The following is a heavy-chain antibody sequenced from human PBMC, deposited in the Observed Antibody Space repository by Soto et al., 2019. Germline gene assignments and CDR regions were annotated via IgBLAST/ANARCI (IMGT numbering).Heavy chain of an antibody. CDR3: AKATYCSGGSCYPYYFDY. CDR1: GFTFSSYA. J-gene: IGHJ4*02. D-gene: IGHD2-15*01. Sequence: EVQLLESGGGLVQPGGSLRLSCAASGFTFSSYAMNWVRQAPGKGLEWVSTISGSGGSTYYADSVKGRFTISRDNSKNTLYLQMNSLRAEATAVYYCAKATYCSGGSCYPYYFDYWGQGTLVTVSS. CDR2: ISGSGGST. V-gene: IGHV3-23*01.